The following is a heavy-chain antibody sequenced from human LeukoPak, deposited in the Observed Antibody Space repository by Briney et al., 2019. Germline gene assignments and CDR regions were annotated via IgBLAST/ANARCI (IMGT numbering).Heavy chain of an antibody. CDR2: IYHSGST. Sequence: SETLSLTCAVSGGSISSNSYYWGWIRQPPGKGLEWIGEIYHSGSTNYKPSLKSRVTISVDKSKNQFSLKLSSVTAADTAVYYCAGAHCGGDCYSGRAFDIWGQGTMVTVSS. J-gene: IGHJ3*02. CDR1: GGSISSNSYY. V-gene: IGHV4-39*07. CDR3: AGAHCGGDCYSGRAFDI. D-gene: IGHD2-21*02.